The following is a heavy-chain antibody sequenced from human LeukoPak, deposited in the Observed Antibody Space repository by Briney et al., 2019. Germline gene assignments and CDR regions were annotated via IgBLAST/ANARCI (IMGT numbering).Heavy chain of an antibody. J-gene: IGHJ5*02. Sequence: GGSLRLSCAASGFTFSSYAMSWVRQAPGKGLEWVSAISGSGGSTYYADSVKGRFTISRDNSKNTLYLQMNSLRAEDTAVYYCAKKGERTTGKLTWFDPWGQGTLVTVSS. V-gene: IGHV3-23*01. CDR1: GFTFSSYA. CDR3: AKKGERTTGKLTWFDP. D-gene: IGHD1-1*01. CDR2: ISGSGGST.